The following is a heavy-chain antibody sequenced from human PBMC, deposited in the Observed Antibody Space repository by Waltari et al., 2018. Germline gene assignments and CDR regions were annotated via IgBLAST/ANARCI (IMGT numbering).Heavy chain of an antibody. J-gene: IGHJ4*02. CDR1: GGSISSHY. CDR2: IYYSGST. Sequence: QVQLQESGPGLVKPSETLSLTCTVSGGSISSHYWSWIRQPPGKGLEWIGYIYYSGSTNDNPSLKSRVTISVDTSKNQCSLKLSSVTAADTAVYYCARETLYDSSNWGQGTLVTVSS. D-gene: IGHD3-22*01. CDR3: ARETLYDSSN. V-gene: IGHV4-59*11.